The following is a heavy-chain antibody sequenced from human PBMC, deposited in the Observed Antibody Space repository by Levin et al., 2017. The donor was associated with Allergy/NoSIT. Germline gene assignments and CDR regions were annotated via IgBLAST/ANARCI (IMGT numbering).Heavy chain of an antibody. Sequence: GGSLRLSCAASGFTFSRRWMHWVRQAPGKGLEWVSQINNDGSSTNYADSVKGRFTISRDNARNTLFLQISNRRAEDTAVYYCARGDCSATSCLGYWGQGTLVTVSS. D-gene: IGHD2-2*01. V-gene: IGHV3-74*01. CDR3: ARGDCSATSCLGY. J-gene: IGHJ4*02. CDR2: INNDGSST. CDR1: GFTFSRRW.